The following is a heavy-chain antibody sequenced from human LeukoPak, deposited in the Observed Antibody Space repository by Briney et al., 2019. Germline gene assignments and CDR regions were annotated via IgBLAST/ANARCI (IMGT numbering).Heavy chain of an antibody. J-gene: IGHJ5*02. Sequence: PSETLSLTCTVSGGSISSGSYYWSWIPQPAGKGLEWIGRIYTSGSTNYNPSLKSRVTISVDTSKTQFSLKLSSVTAADTAVYYCARSAGYSSSWYDFAYGGWFDPWGQGTLVTVSS. CDR1: GGSISSGSYY. V-gene: IGHV4-61*02. CDR2: IYTSGST. D-gene: IGHD6-13*01. CDR3: ARSAGYSSSWYDFAYGGWFDP.